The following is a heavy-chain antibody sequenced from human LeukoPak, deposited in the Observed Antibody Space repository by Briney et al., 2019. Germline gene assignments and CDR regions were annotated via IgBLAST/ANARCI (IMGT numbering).Heavy chain of an antibody. Sequence: ASVKVSCKASGYTFTNYGISWVRQAPGQGLEWMGWISAYNGNTNYAQKLQGRVTMTTDTSTSTAYMELRSLRSDDTAVYYCARPSSSGWYHRPQSGHYFDYWGQGTLVTVSS. J-gene: IGHJ4*02. CDR2: ISAYNGNT. D-gene: IGHD6-19*01. CDR3: ARPSSSGWYHRPQSGHYFDY. V-gene: IGHV1-18*01. CDR1: GYTFTNYG.